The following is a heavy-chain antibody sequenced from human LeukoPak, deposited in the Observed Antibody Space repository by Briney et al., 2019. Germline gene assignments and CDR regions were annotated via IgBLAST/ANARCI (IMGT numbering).Heavy chain of an antibody. CDR1: GYTFTGYY. CDR3: ARDSMVRGVPFDY. V-gene: IGHV1-2*02. J-gene: IGHJ4*02. Sequence: ASVKVSCKASGYTFTGYYIHWVRQAPGQGLEWMGWINPNSGGTNYAQKFQGRVTMTRDTSISTAYMDLSRLRSDDTAVYYCARDSMVRGVPFDYWGQGTLVTVSS. D-gene: IGHD3-10*01. CDR2: INPNSGGT.